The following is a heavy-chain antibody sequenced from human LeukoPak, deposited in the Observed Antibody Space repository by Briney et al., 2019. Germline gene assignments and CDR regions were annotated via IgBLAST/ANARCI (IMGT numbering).Heavy chain of an antibody. CDR2: ISSSSYI. D-gene: IGHD5-12*01. J-gene: IGHJ4*02. Sequence: GGSLRLSCAASGFTFSDYYMSWVRQAPGKGLEWVSSISSSSYIYYADSVKGRFTISRDNAKNSLYLQMNSLRAEDTAVYYCARASPYVWWLPDYWGQGTLVTVSS. CDR1: GFTFSDYY. CDR3: ARASPYVWWLPDY. V-gene: IGHV3-69-1*01.